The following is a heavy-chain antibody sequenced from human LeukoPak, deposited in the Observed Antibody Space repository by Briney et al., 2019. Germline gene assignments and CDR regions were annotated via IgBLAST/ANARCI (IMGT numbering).Heavy chain of an antibody. J-gene: IGHJ3*02. CDR3: AREGGYDILTSYYHDAFDI. V-gene: IGHV4-59*01. CDR1: GGSISSYY. CDR2: IYYSGSP. Sequence: SETLSLTCTVSGGSISSYYWSWIRQPPGKGLEWIGYIYYSGSPNYNPSLKSRVTISVDTSKNPFSLKLSSVTAADTAVYYCAREGGYDILTSYYHDAFDIWGQGTMVTVSS. D-gene: IGHD3-9*01.